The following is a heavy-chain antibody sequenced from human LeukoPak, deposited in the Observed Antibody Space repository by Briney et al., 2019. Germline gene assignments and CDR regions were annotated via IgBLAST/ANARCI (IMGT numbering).Heavy chain of an antibody. J-gene: IGHJ3*02. D-gene: IGHD3-22*01. CDR3: ARAYYDSSGYYPDAFDI. CDR1: GGSTSSGSYY. V-gene: IGHV4-61*02. CDR2: IYTSGST. Sequence: SQTLSLTCTVSGGSTSSGSYYWSWIRQPAGKGLEWIGRIYTSGSTNYNPSLKSRVTISVDTSKNQFSLKLSSVTAADTAVYYCARAYYDSSGYYPDAFDIWGQGTMVTVSS.